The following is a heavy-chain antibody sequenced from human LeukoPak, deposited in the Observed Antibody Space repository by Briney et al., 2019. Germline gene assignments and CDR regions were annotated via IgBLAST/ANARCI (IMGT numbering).Heavy chain of an antibody. Sequence: GGSLRLSCAASGFTFSSYWMSWVRQAPGKGLEWVANIKTDGSEKIYVDSLKGRFTISRDNAKNSLYLQMNSLRAEDTAIYYCARAGFPVYDRSGSGGVYFGYWGQGTLVTVSS. J-gene: IGHJ4*02. V-gene: IGHV3-7*01. CDR3: ARAGFPVYDRSGSGGVYFGY. CDR1: GFTFSSYW. D-gene: IGHD3-22*01. CDR2: IKTDGSEK.